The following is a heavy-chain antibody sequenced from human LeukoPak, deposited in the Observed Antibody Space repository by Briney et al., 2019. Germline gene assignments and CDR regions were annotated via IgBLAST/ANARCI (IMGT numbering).Heavy chain of an antibody. CDR2: ISSSSSYI. Sequence: GGSLRLSCAASGFTFSSYSMNWVRQAPGKGLEWVSSISSSSSYIYYADSVKGRFTISRDNSKNTLYLQMNSLRAEDTAVYYCAKDGAVAGDYWGQGTLVTVSS. CDR3: AKDGAVAGDY. D-gene: IGHD6-19*01. V-gene: IGHV3-21*04. CDR1: GFTFSSYS. J-gene: IGHJ4*02.